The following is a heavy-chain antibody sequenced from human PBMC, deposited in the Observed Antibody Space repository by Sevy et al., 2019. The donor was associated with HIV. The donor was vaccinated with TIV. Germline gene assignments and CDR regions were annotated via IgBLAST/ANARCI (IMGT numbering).Heavy chain of an antibody. V-gene: IGHV3-30*18. Sequence: GGSLRLSCAASGFTFSNYGIHWVRQAPGKGLEWLAFISFDGSDKYYADSVKGRFTISREDSKNMLYLHLNSLRVEDMAVYYCAKTRYHYHISGFFGGTFVPDYWGHGTLVTVSS. J-gene: IGHJ4*01. CDR1: GFTFSNYG. CDR2: ISFDGSDK. D-gene: IGHD3-22*01. CDR3: AKTRYHYHISGFFGGTFVPDY.